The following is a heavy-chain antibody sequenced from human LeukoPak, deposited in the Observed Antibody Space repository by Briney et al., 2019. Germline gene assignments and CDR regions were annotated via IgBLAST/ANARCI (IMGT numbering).Heavy chain of an antibody. D-gene: IGHD3-22*01. J-gene: IGHJ4*02. CDR2: MYSGGAT. V-gene: IGHV3-66*02. CDR3: ARSVHDTSGYAY. CDR1: GFTVSSSY. Sequence: GGSLRLSCAASGFTVSSSYMSWVRQAPGKGLEWVSIMYSGGATYYANSVKGRFTISRDYSKNTLNLQMNNLGTEDTAVYFCARSVHDTSGYAYWGQGTLVTVSS.